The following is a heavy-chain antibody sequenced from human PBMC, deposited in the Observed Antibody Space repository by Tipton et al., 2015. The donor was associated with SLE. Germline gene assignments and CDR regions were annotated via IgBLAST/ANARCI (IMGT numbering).Heavy chain of an antibody. CDR3: ARALGYNYSYDYFDY. CDR1: GGSISGHY. Sequence: LRLSCTVSGGSISGHYWSWIRQPPGNGLEWIGYIYYSGSTNYNPPLKSRVTISVDPSKNQFSLKLSSVTAADTAVYYCARALGYNYSYDYFDYWGQGTLVTVSS. D-gene: IGHD5-18*01. J-gene: IGHJ4*02. CDR2: IYYSGST. V-gene: IGHV4-59*11.